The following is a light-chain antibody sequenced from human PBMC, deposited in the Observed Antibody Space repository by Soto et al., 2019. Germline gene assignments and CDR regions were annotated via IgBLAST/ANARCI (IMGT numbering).Light chain of an antibody. CDR2: GAT. CDR3: QQRSNWPRT. J-gene: IGKJ1*01. Sequence: EIVMTQSPATLSVSPGERATISCRASQDIGGTLAWYQQKSGQAPRLLFYGATTRATGTPARFSGSGFGTEFTLTISSLQTEDFAVYYCQQRSNWPRTFGQGTKVDIK. V-gene: IGKV3-15*01. CDR1: QDIGGT.